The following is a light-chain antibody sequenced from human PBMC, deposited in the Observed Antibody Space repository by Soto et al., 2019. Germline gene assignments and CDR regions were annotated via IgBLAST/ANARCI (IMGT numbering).Light chain of an antibody. Sequence: AIRMTQSPSSLSASTGDRVTITCRASQGISSYLAWYQQKPGKAPKLLIYAASTLQSGVPSRFSGSGSGTEFTFTISSLQPEDIGTYYCQQYDNLPLTFGGGTKVEV. CDR2: AAS. V-gene: IGKV1-8*01. J-gene: IGKJ4*01. CDR3: QQYDNLPLT. CDR1: QGISSY.